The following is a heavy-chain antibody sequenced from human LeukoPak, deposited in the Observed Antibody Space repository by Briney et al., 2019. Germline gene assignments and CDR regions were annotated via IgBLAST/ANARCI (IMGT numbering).Heavy chain of an antibody. J-gene: IGHJ4*02. CDR1: GFTFSNYA. V-gene: IGHV3-33*08. CDR3: ARETTTLDY. Sequence: PGGSLRLSCAASGFTFSNYAMSWVRQAPGKGLEWVAVIWYDGSNKFYADSVKGRFTISRDNSKNTLYLQMNSLRAEDTAVYYCARETTTLDYWGQGTLVTVSS. D-gene: IGHD1-26*01. CDR2: IWYDGSNK.